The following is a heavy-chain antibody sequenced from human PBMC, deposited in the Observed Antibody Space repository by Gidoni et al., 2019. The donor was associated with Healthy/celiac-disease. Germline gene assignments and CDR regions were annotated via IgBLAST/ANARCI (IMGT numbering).Heavy chain of an antibody. D-gene: IGHD3-3*01. V-gene: IGHV3-23*01. CDR3: AKGLTIRGVAPFDY. CDR1: GFTFRSYA. Sequence: EVQLLESGGGLVQPGGSLSLSCAVSGFTFRSYAMSWVRQAPGRGLGGVSAIGGCGGSTYSADSVKGRFTISRDNSKNTLYLQMNSLRAEDAAVYYCAKGLTIRGVAPFDYWGQGTLVTVSS. J-gene: IGHJ4*02. CDR2: IGGCGGST.